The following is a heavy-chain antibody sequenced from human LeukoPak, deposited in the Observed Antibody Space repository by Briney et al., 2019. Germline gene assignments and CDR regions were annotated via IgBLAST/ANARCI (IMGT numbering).Heavy chain of an antibody. CDR2: INWNGGST. D-gene: IGHD2-2*01. CDR1: GFTFDDYG. CDR3: ARDGCSSTSCYDY. J-gene: IGHJ4*02. V-gene: IGHV3-20*04. Sequence: PGGSLRLSCAASGFTFDDYGMSWVRQAPGKGLEWVSGINWNGGSTGYADSVKGRFTISRDNAKNTLYLQMNSLRAEDTAVYYCARDGCSSTSCYDYWGQGTLVTVSS.